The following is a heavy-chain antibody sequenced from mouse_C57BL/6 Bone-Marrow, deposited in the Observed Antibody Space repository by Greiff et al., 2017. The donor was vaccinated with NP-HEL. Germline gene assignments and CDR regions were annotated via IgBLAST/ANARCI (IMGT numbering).Heavy chain of an antibody. CDR3: ASYYGNPCAMDY. CDR1: EYEFPSHD. V-gene: IGHV5-2*01. J-gene: IGHJ4*01. Sequence: EVQLVESGGGLVQPGESLKLSCESNEYEFPSHDMSWVRKTPEKRLELVAAITSDGGSTYYPDTMERRFIISRDNTKKTLYLPMSSLRSEDTAVYYCASYYGNPCAMDYWGQGTSVTVSS. CDR2: ITSDGGST. D-gene: IGHD2-1*01.